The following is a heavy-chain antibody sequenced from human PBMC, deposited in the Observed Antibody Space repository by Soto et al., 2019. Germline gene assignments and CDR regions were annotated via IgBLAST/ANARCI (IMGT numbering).Heavy chain of an antibody. CDR3: ARSSRRFVGLFDY. CDR1: GGSISSYY. D-gene: IGHD3-3*01. J-gene: IGHJ4*02. CDR2: IYYSGST. V-gene: IGHV4-59*01. Sequence: SETLSLTCTVSGGSISSYYWSWIRQPPEKGLEWIGYIYYSGSTNYNPSLKSRVTISVDTSKNQFSLKLSSVTAADTAVYYCARSSRRFVGLFDYWGQGTLVTVSS.